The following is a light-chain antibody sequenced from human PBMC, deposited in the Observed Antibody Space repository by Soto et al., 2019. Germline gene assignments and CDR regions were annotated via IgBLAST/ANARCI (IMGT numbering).Light chain of an antibody. Sequence: EIVLTQSPGTLSLSPGERATLSCRASQSVSSSYLAWHQQKPGQAPRLLIYGASSRATGIPDWFSGSGSGTDFTLTISRLEPEDFAVYYCQQYGSSPLTFGPGNKVDIK. J-gene: IGKJ3*01. V-gene: IGKV3-20*01. CDR3: QQYGSSPLT. CDR1: QSVSSSY. CDR2: GAS.